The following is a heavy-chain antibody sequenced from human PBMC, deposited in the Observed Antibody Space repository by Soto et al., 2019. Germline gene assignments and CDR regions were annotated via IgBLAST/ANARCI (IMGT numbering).Heavy chain of an antibody. CDR3: ARHLHRITISQG. V-gene: IGHV4-39*01. D-gene: IGHD3-3*01. CDR2: IYYSGST. Sequence: DTLTGTAARPECPVRNGSSYCVWFRQHTGNGLEWIGSIYYSGSTSYNPSLKSRVTISVDTSKNQCSLKLSSVTAADTAVYYCARHLHRITISQGWGQGTLVTAS. CDR1: ECPVRNGSSY. J-gene: IGHJ4*02.